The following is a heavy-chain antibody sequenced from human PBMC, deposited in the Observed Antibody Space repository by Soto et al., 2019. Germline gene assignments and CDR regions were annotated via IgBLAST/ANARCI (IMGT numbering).Heavy chain of an antibody. CDR1: GFTFSTSG. CDR3: AKDWGSSGWYNWFDP. V-gene: IGHV3-30*18. J-gene: IGHJ5*02. Sequence: QVQLVESGGGVVQSGRSLRLSCAASGFTFSTSGMHWIRQAPGKGLEWVAMISHDGGATYYVDSVKGRFTISRDTDKNTLPLQMDSLRPEDTATYYCAKDWGSSGWYNWFDPWGQGTLVTVSS. D-gene: IGHD6-13*01. CDR2: ISHDGGAT.